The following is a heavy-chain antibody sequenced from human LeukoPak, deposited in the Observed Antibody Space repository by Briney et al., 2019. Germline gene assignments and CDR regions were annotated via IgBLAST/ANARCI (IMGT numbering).Heavy chain of an antibody. D-gene: IGHD3-22*01. CDR1: VHTLTQST. CDR3: AAVRTSPQDYDDPASRNPFDC. CDR2: SHPEDGTS. Sequence: VASVKDSCKGSVHTLTQSTMHSVRQAPGKRLEWMGDSHPEDGTSSILQNLQGRISMTEDTSIDTAYLALTSPTSDDTAVYFCAAVRTSPQDYDDPASRNPFDCWGQATLLTVSS. V-gene: IGHV1-24*01. J-gene: IGHJ4*02.